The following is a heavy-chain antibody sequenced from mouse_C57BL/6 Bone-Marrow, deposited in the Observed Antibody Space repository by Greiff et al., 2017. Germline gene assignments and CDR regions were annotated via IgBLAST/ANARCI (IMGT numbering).Heavy chain of an antibody. CDR3: ARGGIYNGYYGY. V-gene: IGHV5-17*01. D-gene: IGHD2-3*01. Sequence: EVQLVESGGGLVKPGGSLKLSCAASGFTFSDYGMHWVRPAPEKGLEWVAYISSGSSTIYYADTVKGRFTISRDNAKNTLFLQMTSLRSEDTAMYYCARGGIYNGYYGYWGQGTTLTVSS. J-gene: IGHJ2*01. CDR1: GFTFSDYG. CDR2: ISSGSSTI.